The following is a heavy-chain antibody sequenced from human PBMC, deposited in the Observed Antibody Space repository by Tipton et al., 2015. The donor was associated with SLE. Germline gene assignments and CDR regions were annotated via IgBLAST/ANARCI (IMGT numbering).Heavy chain of an antibody. CDR1: GFTFSDYY. Sequence: SLRLSCAASGFTFSDYYMSWIRQAPGKGLDWVSYISSTGRTIYYADSVKGRFTISRDNTRNSLYLQMNSLTAEDTALYYCARVQGYYASEIGQGYWGQGTLVTVSS. CDR2: ISSTGRTI. D-gene: IGHD3-10*01. CDR3: ARVQGYYASEIGQGY. J-gene: IGHJ4*02. V-gene: IGHV3-11*04.